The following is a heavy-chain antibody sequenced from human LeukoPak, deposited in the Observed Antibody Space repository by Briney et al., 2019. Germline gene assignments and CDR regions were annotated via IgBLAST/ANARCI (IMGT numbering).Heavy chain of an antibody. CDR3: ARGQRRWYYFDY. V-gene: IGHV4-30-2*01. CDR2: IYYSGGT. J-gene: IGHJ4*02. CDR1: GGSSTSGGCS. D-gene: IGHD4-23*01. Sequence: PSQTLSLTCAVSGGSSTSGGCSWSWIRQRPGKGLEWIGYIYYSGGTYYNPSLKSRVTISLDRSNNQFSLKLSSVTAADTAVYYCARGQRRWYYFDYWGQGTLVTVSS.